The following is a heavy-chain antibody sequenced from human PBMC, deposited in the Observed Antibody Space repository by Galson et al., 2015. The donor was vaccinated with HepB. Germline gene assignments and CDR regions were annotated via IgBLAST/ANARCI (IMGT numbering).Heavy chain of an antibody. CDR3: ARDLRGRGWYVDY. J-gene: IGHJ4*02. Sequence: SLRLSGADSGFTFSGYLMSWVRQAPGEGLECVASIKQDGSEKYYVDSVKGRFTISRDNAKNSLYLQMNSLRAEDTAVYYCARDLRGRGWYVDYWGQGTLVTVSS. CDR2: IKQDGSEK. CDR1: GFTFSGYL. V-gene: IGHV3-7*01. D-gene: IGHD6-19*01.